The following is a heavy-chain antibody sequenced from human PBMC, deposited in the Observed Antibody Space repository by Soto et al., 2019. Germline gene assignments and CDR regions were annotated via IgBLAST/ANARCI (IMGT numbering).Heavy chain of an antibody. Sequence: QITLKESGPTLVKPTQTLTLTCTFSGFSLTTDRVGVGWIRQPPGEAQEWLAVIYWDDTKTYRPSLESRLTITKDTSKNQVALTMTNMDSVDTATYYCAHAYGGRSLYWGQGTLVTVSS. D-gene: IGHD1-26*01. CDR3: AHAYGGRSLY. CDR1: GFSLTTDRVG. J-gene: IGHJ4*02. CDR2: IYWDDTK. V-gene: IGHV2-5*02.